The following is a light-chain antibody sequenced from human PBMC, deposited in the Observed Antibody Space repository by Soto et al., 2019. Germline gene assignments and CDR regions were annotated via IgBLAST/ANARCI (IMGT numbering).Light chain of an antibody. CDR1: PSVISSY. CDR3: QPYGSSQFP. V-gene: IGKV3-20*01. J-gene: IGKJ3*01. CDR2: GAA. Sequence: EIVLTPSPGILSLSPGERAPLSCMASPSVISSYLAWYQQKPGQAPRLLIYGAASSATGIPDRFSGSGSGTDFNLTISSQEPEDFAVYYCQPYGSSQFPVGPGTKVDI.